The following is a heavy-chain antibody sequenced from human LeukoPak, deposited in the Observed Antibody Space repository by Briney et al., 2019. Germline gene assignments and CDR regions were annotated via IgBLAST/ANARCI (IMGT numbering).Heavy chain of an antibody. J-gene: IGHJ6*02. D-gene: IGHD2-2*01. CDR1: GYTFTSYG. CDR3: ARGTHCSSTSCYLSFYYYYGMDV. V-gene: IGHV1-8*02. CDR2: MNPNSGNT. Sequence: GASVKVSCKASGYTFTSYGINWVRQATGQGLEWMGWMNPNSGNTGYAQEFQGRVTMTRNTSISTAYMELSSLRSEDTAVYYCARGTHCSSTSCYLSFYYYYGMDVWGQGTTVTVSS.